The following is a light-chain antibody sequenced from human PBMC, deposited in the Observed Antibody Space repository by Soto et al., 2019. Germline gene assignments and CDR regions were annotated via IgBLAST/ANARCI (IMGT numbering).Light chain of an antibody. CDR3: SSYTSSGTPYV. CDR2: DVS. Sequence: QSALTQPDSVSGTPGQSITISCTGTNSDIGGYNYVSWYQHHPGKAPKLMIYDVSNRPSGVSNRFSGSKSANTASLTISGLQADDEADYYCSSYTSSGTPYVFGTGTKLTV. J-gene: IGLJ1*01. V-gene: IGLV2-14*03. CDR1: NSDIGGYNY.